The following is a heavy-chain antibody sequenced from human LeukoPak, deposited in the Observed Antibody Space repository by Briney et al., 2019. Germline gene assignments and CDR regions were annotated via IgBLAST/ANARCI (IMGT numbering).Heavy chain of an antibody. CDR2: ISVSGGST. J-gene: IGHJ4*02. CDR3: ARRYRYPLLNSHFDY. D-gene: IGHD2-2*01. Sequence: GGSLRLSCAASGFTFSSNAMSWGCQAPGHGLEWVSAISVSGGSTYYADSVRGRFTISRDNSKNTLYLKMNSLRAEDTAVYYCARRYRYPLLNSHFDYWGQGTLVTVSS. CDR1: GFTFSSNA. V-gene: IGHV3-23*01.